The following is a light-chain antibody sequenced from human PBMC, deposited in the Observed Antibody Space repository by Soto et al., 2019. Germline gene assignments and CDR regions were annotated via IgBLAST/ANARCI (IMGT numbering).Light chain of an antibody. CDR3: PQYSRSWWM. V-gene: IGKV3-20*01. Sequence: EIVLTQSPGTLSLSPGERATLSCRTSQSVSSSYLAWYQQKPGQAPRLLIYGASSRATGIPDRFSGSGSGTIFALTISRLEHEDFGVYSCPQYSRSWWMFDEGSKVEIK. J-gene: IGKJ1*01. CDR1: QSVSSSY. CDR2: GAS.